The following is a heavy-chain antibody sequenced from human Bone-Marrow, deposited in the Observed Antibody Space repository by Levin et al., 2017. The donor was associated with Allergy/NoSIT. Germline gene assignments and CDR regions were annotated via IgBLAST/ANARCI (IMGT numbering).Heavy chain of an antibody. Sequence: QSGGSLRLSCEASGFSFSSYEMTWVRQAPGRGLEWVSYISSSGNTIYYADSVKGRFTISRDNAKNSLYLQMNSLRAEDTAIYYCASGPISDYWGQGTLVTVSS. D-gene: IGHD5-24*01. CDR1: GFSFSSYE. J-gene: IGHJ4*02. CDR3: ASGPISDY. V-gene: IGHV3-48*03. CDR2: ISSSGNTI.